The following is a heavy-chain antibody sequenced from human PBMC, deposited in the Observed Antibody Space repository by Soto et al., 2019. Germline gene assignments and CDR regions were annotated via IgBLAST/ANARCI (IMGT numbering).Heavy chain of an antibody. CDR3: AKGSAWGDFNWFDP. D-gene: IGHD2-21*02. CDR1: GFTFSNYG. CDR2: ISYDGSHK. V-gene: IGHV3-30*18. Sequence: PEGSLRLSCAASGFTFSNYGMHWVRQAPGKGLEWVAVISYDGSHKYSADSVKGRFTISRDNSKNTLYLQMNSLSGEDTAVYYCAKGSAWGDFNWFDPRGQGTMFTVSS. J-gene: IGHJ5*02.